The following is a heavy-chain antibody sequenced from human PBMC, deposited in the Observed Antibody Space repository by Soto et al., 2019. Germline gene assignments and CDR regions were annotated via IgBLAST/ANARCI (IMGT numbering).Heavy chain of an antibody. V-gene: IGHV1-2*04. CDR3: ARGGGVCEGAFYI. J-gene: IGHJ3*02. Sequence: QVQLVQSGAEVKKPGASVKVSCKASGYTFTGYYMHWVRQAPGQGLEWMGWINPNSGGTNDAQKFQGWVSMTRHTSISTASMELSRLRSDDTALYYCARGGGVCEGAFYIWGQGTMVTGSS. CDR2: INPNSGGT. D-gene: IGHD2-8*02. CDR1: GYTFTGYY.